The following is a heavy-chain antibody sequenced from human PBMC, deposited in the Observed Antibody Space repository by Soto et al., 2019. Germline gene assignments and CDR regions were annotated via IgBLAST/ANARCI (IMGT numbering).Heavy chain of an antibody. J-gene: IGHJ4*02. CDR3: AKDMDYGDRAYYLDY. Sequence: GGSLRLSCAASGFTFSSYAMSWVRQAPGKGLEWVSAISGSGGSTYYADSVKGRFTISRDNSKNTLYLQMNSLRAEDTAVYYCAKDMDYGDRAYYLDYWGQGTLVTVSS. CDR1: GFTFSSYA. CDR2: ISGSGGST. D-gene: IGHD4-17*01. V-gene: IGHV3-23*01.